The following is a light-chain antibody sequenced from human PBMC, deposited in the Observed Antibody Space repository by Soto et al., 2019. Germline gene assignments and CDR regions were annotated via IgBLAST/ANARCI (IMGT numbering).Light chain of an antibody. CDR1: QSVGTS. V-gene: IGKV3-11*01. Sequence: EIVLTQSPATLSLSPGERATLSCRASQSVGTSLDWYQQKPGQVPRLLIFDAFNRATGIPARFSGSGFGTDFTLTISKLEPDDFAVYYCQQRSQWPLTFGGGTKVEIK. CDR3: QQRSQWPLT. CDR2: DAF. J-gene: IGKJ4*01.